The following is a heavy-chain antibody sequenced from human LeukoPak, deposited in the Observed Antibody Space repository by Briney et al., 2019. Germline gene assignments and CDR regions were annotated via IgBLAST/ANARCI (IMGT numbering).Heavy chain of an antibody. CDR3: AKDYSGYGTIDY. Sequence: GGSLRLSCAASGFAFDDYAIHWVRQAPGKGLEWVSLISGDGGSTYYADSVKGRFTISGDNSKNSLHLQMNSLRTEDTALYYCAKDYSGYGTIDYWGQGTLVTVSS. CDR2: ISGDGGST. J-gene: IGHJ4*02. V-gene: IGHV3-43*02. D-gene: IGHD5-12*01. CDR1: GFAFDDYA.